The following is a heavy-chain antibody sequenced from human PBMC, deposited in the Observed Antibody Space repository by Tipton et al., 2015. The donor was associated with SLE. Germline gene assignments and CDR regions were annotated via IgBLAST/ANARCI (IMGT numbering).Heavy chain of an antibody. CDR2: IIHSGVT. CDR3: ARVRLSPHYMDV. CDR1: GESFNGYF. Sequence: TLSLTCAVYGESFNGYFWTWIRQPPGKGLEWIAEIIHSGVTNYNPSLRSRVTISVDMSKNQVSLKLSSVTAADTAVYYCARVRLSPHYMDVWGKGTTVTVSS. J-gene: IGHJ6*03. V-gene: IGHV4-34*12.